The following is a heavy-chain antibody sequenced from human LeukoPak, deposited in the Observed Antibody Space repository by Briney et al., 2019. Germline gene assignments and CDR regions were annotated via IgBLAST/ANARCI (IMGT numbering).Heavy chain of an antibody. CDR2: ISSSSSSTI. V-gene: IGHV3-48*04. D-gene: IGHD1-26*01. Sequence: PGGSLRLSCAASGFTFSSHSMNWVRQAPGKGLEWVSYISSSSSSTIYCADSVKGRFTITRDNAKNSLYLQMNSLRAEDTAVYYCARDILGSQTPFDYWGQGTLVTVSS. CDR3: ARDILGSQTPFDY. J-gene: IGHJ4*02. CDR1: GFTFSSHS.